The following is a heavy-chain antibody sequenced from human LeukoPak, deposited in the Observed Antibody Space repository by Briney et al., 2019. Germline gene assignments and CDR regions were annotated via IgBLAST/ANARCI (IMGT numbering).Heavy chain of an antibody. D-gene: IGHD4-17*01. CDR1: GYTFTRYA. CDR2: INTNTGNP. CDR3: ARAGAPYFYYYMDV. Sequence: ASVKVSCKASGYTFTRYAMNWVRQVPGQGLEWMGWINTNTGNPTYAQGFTGRFVFSLDTSVSTAYLQISSLKAEDTAVYYCARAGAPYFYYYMDVWGKGTTVTVSS. V-gene: IGHV7-4-1*02. J-gene: IGHJ6*03.